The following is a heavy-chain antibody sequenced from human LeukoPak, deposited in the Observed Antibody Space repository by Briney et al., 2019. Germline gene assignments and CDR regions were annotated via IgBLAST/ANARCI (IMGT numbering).Heavy chain of an antibody. CDR2: IIPILGIA. D-gene: IGHD6-13*01. Sequence: ASVKVSCKASGGTFSSYAISWVRQAPGQGLEWMGRIIPILGIANYAQKFQGRVTITADKSTSTAYMELSSLRSEDTAVYYRARGSSRAPYYFDYWGQGTLVTVSS. CDR1: GGTFSSYA. J-gene: IGHJ4*02. V-gene: IGHV1-69*04. CDR3: ARGSSRAPYYFDY.